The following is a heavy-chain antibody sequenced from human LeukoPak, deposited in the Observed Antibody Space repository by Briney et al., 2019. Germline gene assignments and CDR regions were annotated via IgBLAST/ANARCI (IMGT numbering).Heavy chain of an antibody. Sequence: SETLSLTCTVSGGSISSADYYWSWIRQHPGTGLEWMGYIHHSGSAWYNPSLKSRVTISVDTSTNQVSLKMRSVTAADTAVYHCARESRYDSSGRYTGMRAPLDIWGQGTLVTVSS. J-gene: IGHJ4*02. CDR2: IHHSGSA. D-gene: IGHD3-22*01. CDR3: ARESRYDSSGRYTGMRAPLDI. CDR1: GGSISSADYY. V-gene: IGHV4-31*03.